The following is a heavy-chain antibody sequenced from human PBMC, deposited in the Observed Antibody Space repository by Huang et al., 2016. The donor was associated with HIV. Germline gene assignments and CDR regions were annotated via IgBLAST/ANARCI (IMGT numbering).Heavy chain of an antibody. D-gene: IGHD3-16*01. J-gene: IGHJ3*02. CDR1: GSDCSVYG. CDR2: TRASKGET. Sequence: QIRLVQSGAEVKKPGASVRVSCQASGSDCSVYGFSWVRQAPGQGPEWGGWTRASKGETNYGQSFQGRVTLTTDTSTTTVYMDLRSLRSDDTAVYYCAKDPKYHSFPYFRQRRGIEIWGQGTVVTVSS. CDR3: AKDPKYHSFPYFRQRRGIEI. V-gene: IGHV1-18*04.